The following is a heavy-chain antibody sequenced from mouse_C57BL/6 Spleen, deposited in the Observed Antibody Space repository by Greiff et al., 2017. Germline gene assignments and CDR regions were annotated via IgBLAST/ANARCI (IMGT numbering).Heavy chain of an antibody. CDR3: ASRRVTSYWYFDV. J-gene: IGHJ1*03. CDR1: GYTFTNYW. Sequence: QVQLQPSGAELVRPGTSVKMSCKASGYTFTNYWIGWVKQRPGHGLEWIGDIYPGGGYTIYNEQFKGQATLTADKSSSTAYMQFSSLPSEDSAIDCCASRRVTSYWYFDVWGTGTTVTVSS. CDR2: IYPGGGYT. V-gene: IGHV1-63*01. D-gene: IGHD2-1*01.